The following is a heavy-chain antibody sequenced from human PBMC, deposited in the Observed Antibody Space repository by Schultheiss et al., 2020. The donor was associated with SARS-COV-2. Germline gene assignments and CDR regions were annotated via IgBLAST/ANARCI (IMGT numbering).Heavy chain of an antibody. CDR2: IYYSGST. CDR3: ARDSYYDSSGYPRVCAFDI. Sequence: LRLSCTVSGGSISSGGYYWSWIRQHPGKGLEWIGYIYYSGSTYYNPSLKSRVTISVDTSKNQFSLKLSSVTAADTAVYYCARDSYYDSSGYPRVCAFDIWGQGTMVTVSS. J-gene: IGHJ3*02. D-gene: IGHD3-22*01. CDR1: GGSISSGGYY. V-gene: IGHV4-31*03.